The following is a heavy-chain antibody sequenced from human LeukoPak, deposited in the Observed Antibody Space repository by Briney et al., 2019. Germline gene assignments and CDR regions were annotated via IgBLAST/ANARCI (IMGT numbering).Heavy chain of an antibody. J-gene: IGHJ4*02. CDR1: GFTFSSYG. V-gene: IGHV3-30*18. CDR3: AKDFGGGFDY. CDR2: ISYDGSNK. D-gene: IGHD3-10*01. Sequence: PGGSLRLPCAASGFTFSSYGMHWVRQAPGKGLEWVAVISYDGSNKYYADSVKGRFTIPRDNSKNTLYLQMNSLRAEDTAVYYCAKDFGGGFDYWGQGTLVTVSS.